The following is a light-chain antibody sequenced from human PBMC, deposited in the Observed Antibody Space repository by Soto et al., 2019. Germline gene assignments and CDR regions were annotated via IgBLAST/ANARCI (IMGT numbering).Light chain of an antibody. V-gene: IGKV3-11*01. CDR1: QTVSSY. J-gene: IGKJ2*01. Sequence: EIVLRQSPATLSLSPGERATLSCRASQTVSSYLAWYQQKPGQAPRLLIYDAPVRATGTPGRFSGSGSGTDFNLIINSLEPDDFAVYFCHQRSDWPHTFGQGTRLDIK. CDR3: HQRSDWPHT. CDR2: DAP.